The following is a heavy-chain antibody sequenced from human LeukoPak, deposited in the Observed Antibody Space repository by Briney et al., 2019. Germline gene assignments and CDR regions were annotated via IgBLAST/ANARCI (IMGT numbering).Heavy chain of an antibody. V-gene: IGHV3-7*01. D-gene: IGHD3-9*01. Sequence: GGSLRLSCAASGFTFSSYWMSWVRQAPGKGLEWVANIKQDGSEKHYVDSVKGRFTISRDNAKNSLYLQMNSLRAEDTAVYYCARASRYFDWLLEPLDYWGQGTLVTVSS. CDR1: GFTFSSYW. J-gene: IGHJ4*02. CDR2: IKQDGSEK. CDR3: ARASRYFDWLLEPLDY.